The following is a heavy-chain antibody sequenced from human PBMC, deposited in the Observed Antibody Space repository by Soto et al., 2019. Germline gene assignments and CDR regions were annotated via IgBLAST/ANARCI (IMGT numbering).Heavy chain of an antibody. CDR3: GKDPDRYSSGCNGSFDS. Sequence: GGSLRISCAASGFTFSSYSISWVRQAPWKGLEWVSAITGSGGSTYYADAVKGRFTISRDNSKNTLYLQMNSLRAEDTAVYYCGKDPDRYSSGCNGSFDSFGQRTLVT. CDR1: GFTFSSYS. D-gene: IGHD6-25*01. V-gene: IGHV3-23*01. J-gene: IGHJ4*02. CDR2: ITGSGGST.